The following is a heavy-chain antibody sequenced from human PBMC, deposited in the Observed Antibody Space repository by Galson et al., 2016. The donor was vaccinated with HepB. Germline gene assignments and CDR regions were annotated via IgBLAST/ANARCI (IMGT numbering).Heavy chain of an antibody. Sequence: SETLSLTCNVSGFSIRNGYFWGWIRQPPGKGLEWIGCMYQSGTTYYNPSLKSRVTMSIDTSKNQISLKMNSVTAADTAVYYCARDGPGIDPWGQGTLVTVSS. CDR3: ARDGPGIDP. D-gene: IGHD1-26*01. CDR1: GFSIRNGYF. CDR2: MYQSGTT. V-gene: IGHV4-38-2*02. J-gene: IGHJ5*02.